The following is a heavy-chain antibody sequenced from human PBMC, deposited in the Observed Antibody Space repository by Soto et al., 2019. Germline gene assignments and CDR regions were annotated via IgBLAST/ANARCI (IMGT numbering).Heavy chain of an antibody. CDR1: GGSISSYY. Sequence: PSETLSLTCTVPGGSISSYYWSWIRQPAGKGLEWIGRIYTSGSTNYNPSLKSRVTMSVDTSKNQFSLKLSSVTAADTAVYYCARGPSSGSYYYYYYGMDVWGQGTTVTVSS. V-gene: IGHV4-4*07. J-gene: IGHJ6*02. CDR3: ARGPSSGSYYYYYYGMDV. CDR2: IYTSGST. D-gene: IGHD3-22*01.